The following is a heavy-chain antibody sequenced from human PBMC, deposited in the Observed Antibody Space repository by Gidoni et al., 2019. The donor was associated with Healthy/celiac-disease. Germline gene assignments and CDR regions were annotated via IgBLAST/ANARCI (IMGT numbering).Heavy chain of an antibody. CDR3: ASTSGSPDY. CDR2: ISSSGSTI. Sequence: EVQLVESGGGLVQPGGSLRLSCAASGFTFSSYEMNWVRQAPGKGLEWVSYISSSGSTIYYADSVKCRFTISRDNAKNSLYLQMNSLRAEDTAVYYCASTSGSPDYWGQGTLVTVSS. CDR1: GFTFSSYE. D-gene: IGHD1-26*01. J-gene: IGHJ4*02. V-gene: IGHV3-48*03.